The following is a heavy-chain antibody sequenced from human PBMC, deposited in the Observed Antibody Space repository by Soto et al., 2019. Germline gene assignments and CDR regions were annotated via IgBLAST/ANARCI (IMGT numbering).Heavy chain of an antibody. CDR3: ARIARGGVTRSWYPYYFDY. D-gene: IGHD6-13*01. Sequence: QVQLVQSGAEVKKPGASVKVSCKASGYTSTSYGISWVRQAPGQGLEWMGWISAYNGNTNYAQKLQGRVTMTTDTSTSTAYMELRSLRSDDTAVYYCARIARGGVTRSWYPYYFDYWGQGTLVTVSS. J-gene: IGHJ4*02. V-gene: IGHV1-18*01. CDR2: ISAYNGNT. CDR1: GYTSTSYG.